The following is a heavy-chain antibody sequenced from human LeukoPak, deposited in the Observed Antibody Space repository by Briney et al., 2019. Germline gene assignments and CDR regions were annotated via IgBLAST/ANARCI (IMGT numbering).Heavy chain of an antibody. V-gene: IGHV1-2*02. D-gene: IGHD3-22*01. J-gene: IGHJ3*01. Sequence: ASVKVSCKASGYTFTGYYMHWVRQAPGQGLEWMGWINPKSDVTKYAQKFQGRVTMTRDTSISTAYMELSRLRSDDTAVYYCARETNYDSYWGQGTMVTVSS. CDR3: ARETNYDSY. CDR1: GYTFTGYY. CDR2: INPKSDVT.